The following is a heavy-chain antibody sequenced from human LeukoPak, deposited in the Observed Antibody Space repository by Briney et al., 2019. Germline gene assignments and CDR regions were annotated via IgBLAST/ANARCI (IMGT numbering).Heavy chain of an antibody. Sequence: GGSLRISCAASGFTFDDYAMHWVRQAPGKGLEWVSGISWNSGSIGHADSVKGRFTISRDSAKKSLYLQMNSLRAEDTAIYYCAKDSSGYSAYFDYWGQGTLVTVAS. CDR3: AKDSSGYSAYFDY. J-gene: IGHJ4*02. CDR1: GFTFDDYA. D-gene: IGHD3-22*01. CDR2: ISWNSGSI. V-gene: IGHV3-9*01.